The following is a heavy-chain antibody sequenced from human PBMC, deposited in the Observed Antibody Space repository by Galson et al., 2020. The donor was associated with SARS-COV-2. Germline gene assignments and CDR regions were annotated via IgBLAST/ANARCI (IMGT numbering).Heavy chain of an antibody. D-gene: IGHD3-9*01. CDR3: ARAHYDILTGYLGWSTPTLDY. CDR1: GGSISSSSYY. CDR2: IYYSGST. J-gene: IGHJ4*02. Sequence: ASETLSLTCTVSGGSISSSSYYWGWIRQPPGKGLEWIGSIYYSGSTYYNPSLKSRVTISVDTSKNQFSLKLSSVTAADTAVYYCARAHYDILTGYLGWSTPTLDYWGQGTLVTVSS. V-gene: IGHV4-39*07.